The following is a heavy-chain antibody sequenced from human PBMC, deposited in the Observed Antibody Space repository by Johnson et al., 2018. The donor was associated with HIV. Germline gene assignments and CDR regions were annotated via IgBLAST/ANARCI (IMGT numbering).Heavy chain of an antibody. D-gene: IGHD3-22*01. Sequence: QVQLVESGGGLVQPGGSLRLSCAASGFTFSSYGMHWVRQAPGKGLEWVAVISYDGSNKYYADSVKGRFTISRDNAKNSLYLEMSSLRAEDTALYYCARENYYDILNDAFDIWGQGTMVTVSS. CDR2: ISYDGSNK. J-gene: IGHJ3*02. CDR1: GFTFSSYG. V-gene: IGHV3-30*03. CDR3: ARENYYDILNDAFDI.